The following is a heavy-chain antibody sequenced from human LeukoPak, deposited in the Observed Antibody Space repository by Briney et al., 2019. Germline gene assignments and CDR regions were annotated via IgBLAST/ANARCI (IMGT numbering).Heavy chain of an antibody. CDR3: ARRVAAAGTRGAFDI. V-gene: IGHV5-51*01. Sequence: PGESLKISCKGSGYIFTSYWIGWVRQMPGKGLEWMGIIYPGDSDTRYSPSFQGQVTISADKSISTAYLQWSSLKASDTAMYYCARRVAAAGTRGAFDIWGQGTMVTVSS. J-gene: IGHJ3*02. CDR2: IYPGDSDT. CDR1: GYIFTSYW. D-gene: IGHD6-13*01.